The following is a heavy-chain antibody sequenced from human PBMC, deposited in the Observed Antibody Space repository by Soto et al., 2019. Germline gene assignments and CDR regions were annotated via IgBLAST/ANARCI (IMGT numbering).Heavy chain of an antibody. D-gene: IGHD3-3*01. CDR1: GFTFSSYS. Sequence: EVQLVESGGGLVKPGGSLRLSCAASGFTFSSYSMNWVRQAPGKGLEWVSSISSSSSYIYYADSVKGRFTISRDNAKNSLYLKMNSLRAEDTAVYYCARVFGVVPVPWGQGTLVTVSS. CDR3: ARVFGVVPVP. CDR2: ISSSSSYI. V-gene: IGHV3-21*01. J-gene: IGHJ5*02.